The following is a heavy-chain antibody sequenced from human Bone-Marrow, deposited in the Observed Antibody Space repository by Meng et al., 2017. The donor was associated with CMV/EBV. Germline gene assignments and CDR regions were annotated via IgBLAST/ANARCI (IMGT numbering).Heavy chain of an antibody. J-gene: IGHJ4*02. CDR3: ARQMGYFDY. Sequence: GSLRLSCTVSGGSISSYYWSWIRQPPGKGLEWIGYIYYSGSTNYNPSLKSRVTISVDTSKNQFSLQLNSVTPEDAAVYYCARQMGYFDYWGQGTLVTVSS. D-gene: IGHD3-16*01. V-gene: IGHV4-59*08. CDR2: IYYSGST. CDR1: GGSISSYY.